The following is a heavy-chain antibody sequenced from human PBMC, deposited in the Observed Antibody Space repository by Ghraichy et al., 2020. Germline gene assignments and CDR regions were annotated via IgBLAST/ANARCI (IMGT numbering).Heavy chain of an antibody. J-gene: IGHJ6*02. Sequence: GGSLRLSCAASGFSVSGNYINWVRQAPGKGLEWVSVMYSGGNTNYADSVKGRLTMSKDHTKNTVYLQMDSLRGEDTAVYYCARDTYYYGMDVWGQGTTVIVSS. CDR2: MYSGGNT. CDR1: GFSVSGNY. V-gene: IGHV3-53*01. CDR3: ARDTYYYGMDV.